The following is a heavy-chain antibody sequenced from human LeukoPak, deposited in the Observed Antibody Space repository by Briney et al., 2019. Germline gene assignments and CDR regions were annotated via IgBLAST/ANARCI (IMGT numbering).Heavy chain of an antibody. V-gene: IGHV1-18*01. D-gene: IGHD3-10*01. CDR1: GYTFTSYG. CDR2: ISAYNGNT. Sequence: ASVKVSCKASGYTFTSYGISWVRQAPGQGLEWMGWISAYNGNTNYAQKLQGRVTMTTDTSTSTAYMELRSLRSDDTAVYYGAISRFGESKAGPEQFDYWGQGTLVTVSS. CDR3: AISRFGESKAGPEQFDY. J-gene: IGHJ4*02.